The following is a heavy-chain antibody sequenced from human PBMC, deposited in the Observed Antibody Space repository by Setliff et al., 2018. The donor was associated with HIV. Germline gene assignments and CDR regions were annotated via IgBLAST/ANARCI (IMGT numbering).Heavy chain of an antibody. V-gene: IGHV4-4*09. J-gene: IGHJ4*02. CDR1: GGSMTSFY. CDR3: ARVNFLGGSSTSCPVHY. CDR2: IHGGGST. D-gene: IGHD2-2*01. Sequence: SETLSLTCTVSGGSMTSFYWGWIRQPPGKGLEWIGNIHGGGSTTYSPSLRSRVTISLDTSKHQFSLRLTSVTAADTAVFYCARVNFLGGSSTSCPVHYWGQGTLVTVSS.